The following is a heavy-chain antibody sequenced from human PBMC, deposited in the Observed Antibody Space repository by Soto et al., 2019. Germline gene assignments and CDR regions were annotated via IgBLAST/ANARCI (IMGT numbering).Heavy chain of an antibody. CDR1: GASISSGDYY. Sequence: SETLSLTCSVSGASISSGDYYWSWIRQHPGKGLEWIGYIYDSGSTYYNPSLKSRVTISVDTSKKHFSLKLSSVTAADTAVYYCARGPAFRRGRLGMDVWGQGTTVTVSS. CDR3: ARGPAFRRGRLGMDV. CDR2: IYDSGST. J-gene: IGHJ6*02. V-gene: IGHV4-31*03.